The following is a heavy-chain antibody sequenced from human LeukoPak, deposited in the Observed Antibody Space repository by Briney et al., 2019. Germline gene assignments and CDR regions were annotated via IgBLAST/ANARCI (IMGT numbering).Heavy chain of an antibody. CDR2: IRYDGSNK. CDR3: AKENYSNYAYYFDY. D-gene: IGHD4-11*01. Sequence: GGSLRLSCAATGFTFSSYGMHWVRQAPGKGLEWVAFIRYDGSNKYYADSVKGRFTISRDNSKNTLYLQMNSLRAEDTAVYYCAKENYSNYAYYFDYWGQGTLVTVSS. J-gene: IGHJ4*02. CDR1: GFTFSSYG. V-gene: IGHV3-30*02.